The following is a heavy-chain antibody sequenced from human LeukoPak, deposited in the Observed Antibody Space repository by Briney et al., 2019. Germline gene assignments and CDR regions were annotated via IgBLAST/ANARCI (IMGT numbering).Heavy chain of an antibody. CDR3: ARDGGSGWYDY. V-gene: IGHV3-66*01. J-gene: IGHJ4*02. D-gene: IGHD6-19*01. Sequence: GGSLRLSCAASGFTVSSNDMTWVRQAPGRGLEWVSLIYSGGSTLYADSVKGRFSISRDNSSNTLYLQMSSLRAGDTAVYYCARDGGSGWYDYWGQGTLVTVSS. CDR1: GFTVSSND. CDR2: IYSGGST.